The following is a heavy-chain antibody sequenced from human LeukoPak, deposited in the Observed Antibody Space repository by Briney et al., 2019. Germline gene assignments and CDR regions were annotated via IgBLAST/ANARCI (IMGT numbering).Heavy chain of an antibody. D-gene: IGHD6-19*01. J-gene: IGHJ2*01. Sequence: ASVKVSCKASGYTFTGYYMHWVRQAPGQGLEWMGIINPSGGSTSYAQKFQGRVTMTRDMSTSTVYMELSSLRSEDTAVYYCARDGAVAGPYWYFDLWGRGTLVTVSS. CDR3: ARDGAVAGPYWYFDL. CDR2: INPSGGST. CDR1: GYTFTGYY. V-gene: IGHV1-46*01.